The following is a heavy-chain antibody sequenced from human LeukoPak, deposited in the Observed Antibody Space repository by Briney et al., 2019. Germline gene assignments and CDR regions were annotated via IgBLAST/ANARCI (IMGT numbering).Heavy chain of an antibody. V-gene: IGHV1-69*06. CDR2: IIPIFGTA. D-gene: IGHD3-9*01. J-gene: IGHJ4*02. Sequence: SVKVSCKASGGTFSSYAISWVRQAPGQGLEWMGGIIPIFGTANYAQKFQGRVTITADKSMSTAYMELSSLRSEDTAVYYCARGVNYDILTGYIFDYWGQGTLVTVSS. CDR3: ARGVNYDILTGYIFDY. CDR1: GGTFSSYA.